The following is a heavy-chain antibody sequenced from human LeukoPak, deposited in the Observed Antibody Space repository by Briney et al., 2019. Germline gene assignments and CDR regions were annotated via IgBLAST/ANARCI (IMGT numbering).Heavy chain of an antibody. V-gene: IGHV3-30*04. Sequence: GGSLRLSCAASGFTFSSYAMHWVRQAPGKGLEWVAVISYDGSNKYYADPVKGRFTISRDNSKNTLYLQMNSLRAEDTAVYYCARDRIVVVVAALHVGFDPWGQGTLVTVSS. CDR2: ISYDGSNK. J-gene: IGHJ5*02. CDR1: GFTFSSYA. D-gene: IGHD2-15*01. CDR3: ARDRIVVVVAALHVGFDP.